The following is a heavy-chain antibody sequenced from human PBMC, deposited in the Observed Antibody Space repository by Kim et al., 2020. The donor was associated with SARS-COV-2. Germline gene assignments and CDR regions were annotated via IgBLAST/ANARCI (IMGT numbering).Heavy chain of an antibody. V-gene: IGHV3-11*01. D-gene: IGHD3-10*01. Sequence: GGSLRLSCAASGFTFSDYFMSWIRQAPGKGLAWVSYIRGSGTTIYYADSVKGRFTISRDNAKNSLYLEMNSLRAEDTAVYYCARVTNYYYGSGYGMDVWGQGTTVTVS. J-gene: IGHJ6*02. CDR2: IRGSGTTI. CDR3: ARVTNYYYGSGYGMDV. CDR1: GFTFSDYF.